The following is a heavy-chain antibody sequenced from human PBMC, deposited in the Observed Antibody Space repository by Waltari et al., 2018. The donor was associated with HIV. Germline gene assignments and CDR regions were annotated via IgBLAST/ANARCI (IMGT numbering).Heavy chain of an antibody. J-gene: IGHJ6*02. CDR3: GGVGGDPTIRNASGYSYYGMDV. CDR1: AFTGRRTP. CDR2: RNINGGT. Sequence: VQLVESGGGLLQPGGSLCLSCVVSAFTGRRTPLSWVRQAPGKGREGGSCRNINGGTCYWDSVKGRMTISRDRSKNTRFLQMKRLTGKDTATDCCGGVGGDPTIRNASGYSYYGMDVWGQGATVIVSS. D-gene: IGHD2-15*01. V-gene: IGHV3-53*01.